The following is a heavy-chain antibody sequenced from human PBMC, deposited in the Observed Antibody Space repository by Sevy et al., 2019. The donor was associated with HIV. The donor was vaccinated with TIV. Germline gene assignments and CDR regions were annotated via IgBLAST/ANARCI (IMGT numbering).Heavy chain of an antibody. V-gene: IGHV3-48*02. J-gene: IGHJ4*02. CDR3: EREENLELGSIPLDS. CDR2: ISKSGSTT. CDR1: GFTFSHHN. D-gene: IGHD7-27*01. Sequence: GGSLRLSCAASGFTFSHHNMNWVRQAPGKGLEWISYISKSGSTTYFADSVRGRFTISRDNAKNSLFLEMHSLTDEDTAVYYCEREENLELGSIPLDSWGRGIQVTVSS.